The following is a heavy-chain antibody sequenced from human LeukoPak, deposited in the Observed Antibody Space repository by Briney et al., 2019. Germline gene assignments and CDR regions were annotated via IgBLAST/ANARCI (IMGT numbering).Heavy chain of an antibody. V-gene: IGHV3-23*01. CDR1: GFTFSSYV. J-gene: IGHJ4*02. D-gene: IGHD2-2*01. Sequence: GGSLRLSCVVSGFTFSSYVVGWVRQAPGKGLEWVSVISSSGDRTFYADSVKGRFTISRDNSKNTLYLQMNSLRAEDTAVYYCAKDPSLNCGSTSCYVDYWGQGTLVTVSS. CDR3: AKDPSLNCGSTSCYVDY. CDR2: ISSSGDRT.